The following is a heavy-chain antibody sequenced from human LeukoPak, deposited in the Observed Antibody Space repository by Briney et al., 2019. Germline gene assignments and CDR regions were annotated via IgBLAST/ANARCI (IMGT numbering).Heavy chain of an antibody. CDR1: GGSISSSSYY. CDR2: INHSGST. Sequence: SETLSLTCTVSGGSISSSSYYWSWIRQPPGKGLEWIGEINHSGSTNYNPSLKSRVTISVDTSKNQFSLKLSSVTAADTAVYYCARGHYSSSWSGMDVWGKGTTVTVSS. D-gene: IGHD6-13*01. CDR3: ARGHYSSSWSGMDV. V-gene: IGHV4-39*07. J-gene: IGHJ6*04.